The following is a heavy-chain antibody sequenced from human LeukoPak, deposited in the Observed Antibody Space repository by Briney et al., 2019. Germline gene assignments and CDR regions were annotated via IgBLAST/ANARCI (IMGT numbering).Heavy chain of an antibody. J-gene: IGHJ4*02. V-gene: IGHV3-23*01. CDR3: AKHPFPLGGQIDY. CDR2: ISASGGST. D-gene: IGHD3-16*01. Sequence: GGSLRLSCSVSGFTFSSYGMSWVRQAPGKGPEWVSGISASGGSTYYADSMKGRFTISRDNTKNTLYLQMNRLRGEDTAVYSCAKHPFPLGGQIDYWGQGTLVTVSS. CDR1: GFTFSSYG.